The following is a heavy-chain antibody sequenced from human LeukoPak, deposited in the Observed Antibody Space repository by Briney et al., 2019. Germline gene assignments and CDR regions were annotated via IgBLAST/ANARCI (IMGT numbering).Heavy chain of an antibody. CDR3: ARGFHYDFWGGYLDPYYYYGMDV. D-gene: IGHD3-3*01. Sequence: SETLSLTCAVYGGSFSDYYWSWIRQPPGKGLEWIGEINHSGTTNYNPSLKSRVTISVDTSKNQFSLKLSSVTAADTAVYYCARGFHYDFWGGYLDPYYYYGMDVWGQGTTVTVSS. CDR2: INHSGTT. V-gene: IGHV4-34*01. CDR1: GGSFSDYY. J-gene: IGHJ6*02.